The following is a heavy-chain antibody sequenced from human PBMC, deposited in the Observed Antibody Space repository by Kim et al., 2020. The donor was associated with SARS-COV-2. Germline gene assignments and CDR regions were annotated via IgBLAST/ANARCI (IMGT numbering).Heavy chain of an antibody. CDR2: ISSNGGST. J-gene: IGHJ4*02. CDR3: VKNQGFLEPLFDY. Sequence: GGSLRLSCSASGFTFSSYAMHWVRQAPGKGLEYVSAISSNGGSTYYADSVKGRFTISRDNSKNTLYLQMSSLRAEDTAVYYCVKNQGFLEPLFDYWGQGTLVTVSS. CDR1: GFTFSSYA. V-gene: IGHV3-64D*06. D-gene: IGHD3-3*01.